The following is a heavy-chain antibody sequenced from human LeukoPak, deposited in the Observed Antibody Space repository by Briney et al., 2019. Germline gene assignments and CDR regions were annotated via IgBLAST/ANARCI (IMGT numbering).Heavy chain of an antibody. V-gene: IGHV3-21*01. J-gene: IGHJ6*03. CDR1: GFTFSSYS. Sequence: GGALRLSCAASGFTFSSYSMSWVRQAPGKGLEWVSSVSSSSSYIYYADSVKGRFTISRDNAENSLYLQMNSLRAEDTAVYYCARFFAGYYYMDVWGKGTTVTVSS. CDR3: ARFFAGYYYMDV. CDR2: VSSSSSYI.